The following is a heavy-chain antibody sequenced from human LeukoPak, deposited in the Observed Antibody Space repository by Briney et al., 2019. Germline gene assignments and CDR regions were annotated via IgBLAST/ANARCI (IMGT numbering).Heavy chain of an antibody. J-gene: IGHJ4*02. CDR3: ARSNAMEQANPLDY. V-gene: IGHV4-4*07. CDR2: IYTSGST. D-gene: IGHD1/OR15-1a*01. CDR1: GGSISSYY. Sequence: SETLSLTCTVSGGSISSYYWSWIRQPAGKGLEWIGRIYTSGSTNYNPSLKSRVTMSVDTSKNQFSLKLSSVTAADTAVYYCARSNAMEQANPLDYWGQGTLVTVSS.